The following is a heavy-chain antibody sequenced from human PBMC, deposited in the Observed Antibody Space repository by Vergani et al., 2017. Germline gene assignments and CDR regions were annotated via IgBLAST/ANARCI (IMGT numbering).Heavy chain of an antibody. Sequence: QVQLVQSGAAVKKPGASAKVSCTASGYIFKNYYMHWLRLAPGQGFQWMAVVNFVTGAATSPQKFEGRITMTRDTSTATFYMDLSSLKYEDTAIYYCARSIGYCTSGSCRPYYFDLWGQGTLVTVSS. CDR2: VNFVTGAA. V-gene: IGHV1-46*02. D-gene: IGHD2-15*01. CDR3: ARSIGYCTSGSCRPYYFDL. J-gene: IGHJ4*02. CDR1: GYIFKNYY.